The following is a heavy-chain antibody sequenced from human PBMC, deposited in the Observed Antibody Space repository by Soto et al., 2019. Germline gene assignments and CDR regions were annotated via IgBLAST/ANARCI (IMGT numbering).Heavy chain of an antibody. CDR2: DYYSGST. D-gene: IGHD3-16*01. CDR1: GGSISSGDYY. J-gene: IGHJ5*02. CDR3: ARWGSGSRQGFDP. V-gene: IGHV4-31*03. Sequence: QVQLQESGPGLVKPSQTLSLTCTVSGGSISSGDYYWSWIRQHPGKGLEWIGYDYYSGSTYYNPSLKSRVTISVDPSKNQFSLKLSSVTAADTAVYYCARWGSGSRQGFDPWGQGTLVTVSS.